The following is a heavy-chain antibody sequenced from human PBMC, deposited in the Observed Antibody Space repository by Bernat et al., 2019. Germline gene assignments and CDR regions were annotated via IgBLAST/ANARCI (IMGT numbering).Heavy chain of an antibody. CDR1: GFTFSSYG. D-gene: IGHD2-2*01. V-gene: IGHV3-30*18. Sequence: QVQLVESGGGVVQPGRSLGLSCAASGFTFSSYGMHWVRQAPGKGLECVAVISYDGSNKYYADSVKGRFTISRDNSKNTRYLQMNSLRAEDTAVYYCAKDLGYCSSTSCYFNYYMDVWGKGTTVTVSS. CDR3: AKDLGYCSSTSCYFNYYMDV. CDR2: ISYDGSNK. J-gene: IGHJ6*03.